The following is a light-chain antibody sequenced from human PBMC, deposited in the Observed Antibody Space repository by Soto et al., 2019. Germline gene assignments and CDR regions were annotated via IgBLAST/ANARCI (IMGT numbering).Light chain of an antibody. Sequence: DIVMTQSPFCLAVTPGESASISCRSSQSLLHRNGKNYLDWYLQKPGQSPQLLIYLGSSRASGVPDRVSGSGSGTDFTLKIGRVEAEDVGIYYCMQGLQSTITFGQGTRLEIK. CDR3: MQGLQSTIT. V-gene: IGKV2-28*01. J-gene: IGKJ5*01. CDR1: QSLLHRNGKNY. CDR2: LGS.